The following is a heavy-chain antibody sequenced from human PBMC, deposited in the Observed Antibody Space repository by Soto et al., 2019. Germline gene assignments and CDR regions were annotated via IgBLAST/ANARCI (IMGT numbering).Heavy chain of an antibody. J-gene: IGHJ4*02. Sequence: GGSLRLSCAASGCTFSSYSMAWVRQAPGRGPEWVSGIIQDGTTYYADSVKGRFTISRDNSRNSVYLQMITLRGEDTAVYYCGKDLRPDGVWDFDSWGQGTLVTVSS. D-gene: IGHD4-17*01. CDR3: GKDLRPDGVWDFDS. CDR1: GCTFSSYS. V-gene: IGHV3-23*01. CDR2: IIQDGTT.